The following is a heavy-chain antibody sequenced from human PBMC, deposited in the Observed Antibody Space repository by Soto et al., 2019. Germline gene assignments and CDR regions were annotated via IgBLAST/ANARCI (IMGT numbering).Heavy chain of an antibody. V-gene: IGHV3-33*01. J-gene: IGHJ4*02. CDR2: IWYDGSNK. CDR1: GFTFSSYG. CDR3: ATWKQWLVQEFDY. Sequence: GGSLRLSCAASGFTFSSYGMHWVRQAPGKGLEWVAVIWYDGSNKYYADSVKGRFTISRDNSKNTLYLQMNSLRAEDTAVYYCATWKQWLVQEFDYWGQGTLVTVSS. D-gene: IGHD6-19*01.